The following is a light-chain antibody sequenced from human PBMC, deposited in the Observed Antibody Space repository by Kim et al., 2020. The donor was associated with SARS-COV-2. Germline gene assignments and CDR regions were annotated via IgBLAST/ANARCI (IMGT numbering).Light chain of an antibody. V-gene: IGKV1-5*03. CDR2: EAS. CDR1: RSISGL. Sequence: DIQMTQSPSTLSASVGDRVTITCRASRSISGLLAWYQQKPGKAPKLLIYEASTLKSGVPSRFSGSGSGTEFTLTTSSLQPDDYATYYCQQYKSYPWTFGQGTKLEI. CDR3: QQYKSYPWT. J-gene: IGKJ1*01.